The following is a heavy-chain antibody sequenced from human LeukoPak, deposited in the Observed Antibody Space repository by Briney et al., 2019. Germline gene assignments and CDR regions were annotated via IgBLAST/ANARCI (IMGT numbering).Heavy chain of an antibody. V-gene: IGHV3-21*01. CDR1: GFTFSSNS. CDR2: ITSGGHFI. Sequence: GGSLRLSCVASGFTFSSNSTNWGPQAPGKGLEWVSSITSGGHFIYYAEAVKGRFTISRVIAKIYVYLQMNSLRAEDTAVYFCARAFVYSRGRLFDYWGLGTLVTVSP. J-gene: IGHJ4*02. D-gene: IGHD6-19*01. CDR3: ARAFVYSRGRLFDY.